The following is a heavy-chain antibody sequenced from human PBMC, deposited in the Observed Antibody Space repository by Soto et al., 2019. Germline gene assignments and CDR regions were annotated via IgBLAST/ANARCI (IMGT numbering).Heavy chain of an antibody. V-gene: IGHV4-34*01. CDR2: INHSGST. CDR3: ARNYGGSGAFDI. J-gene: IGHJ3*02. Sequence: QVQLQQWGAGLLKPSETLSLTCAVYGGSFSGYYWCWIRQPPGKGLEWIGEINHSGSTNYNPPLTSRVTISVDTSKNQFSLKLSSVTAADTAVYYCARNYGGSGAFDIWGQGTMVTVSS. CDR1: GGSFSGYY. D-gene: IGHD3-10*01.